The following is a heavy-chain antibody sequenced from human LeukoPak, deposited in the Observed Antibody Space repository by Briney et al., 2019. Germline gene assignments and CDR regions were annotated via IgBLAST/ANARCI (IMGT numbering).Heavy chain of an antibody. D-gene: IGHD6-19*01. V-gene: IGHV1-18*04. J-gene: IGHJ4*02. CDR2: TSYNGNT. CDR1: GYTFSNYG. Sequence: ASVKVSCKASGYTFSNYGISWVRQAPGLGLEWMGWTSYNGNTNYAQKFQDRVTMTTDTSTTTAYMGLRSLESDDTAVYYCARHSGSGWQALGYWGQGTLDTVSS. CDR3: ARHSGSGWQALGY.